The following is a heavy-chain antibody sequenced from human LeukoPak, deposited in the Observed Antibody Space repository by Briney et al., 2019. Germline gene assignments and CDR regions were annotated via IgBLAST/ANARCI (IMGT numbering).Heavy chain of an antibody. Sequence: SVKVSCKASGGTFSSYAISWVRQAPGQGLEWMGRIIPILGIANYAQKFQGRVTITADKSTSTAYMELSSLRSEDTAVYYCARDNGDSSGKDYWGQGTLVTVSS. V-gene: IGHV1-69*04. J-gene: IGHJ4*02. CDR2: IIPILGIA. CDR3: ARDNGDSSGKDY. D-gene: IGHD6-19*01. CDR1: GGTFSSYA.